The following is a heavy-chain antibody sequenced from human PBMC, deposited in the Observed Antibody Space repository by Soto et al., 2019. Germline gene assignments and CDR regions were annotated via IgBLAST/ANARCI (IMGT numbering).Heavy chain of an antibody. CDR2: INPANGNT. D-gene: IGHD3-16*02. CDR1: GYTFTGYS. CDR3: TRSEISPYGGLIGPFDY. Sequence: ASVKVSCKATGYTFTGYSMHWVRRAPGQRLEWMGWINPANGNTKYSQKFQGRLTITSDTSANTVYMELNSLTSEDTAMYYCTRSEISPYGGLIGPFDYWGQGNLVTVSS. J-gene: IGHJ4*02. V-gene: IGHV1-3*01.